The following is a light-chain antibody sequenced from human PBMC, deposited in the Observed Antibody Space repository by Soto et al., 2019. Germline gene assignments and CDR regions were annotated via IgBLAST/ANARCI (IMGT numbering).Light chain of an antibody. Sequence: QSALTQPRSLSESPGQSVTISCSGTSSDVGGYNFVSWYQQYPGKAPKLVIYDVSKRPSGVPDRFSGSKSGNMASLTISGLQAEDEADYYCCSYRGNYAYVFGTGTKLTVL. CDR3: CSYRGNYAYV. V-gene: IGLV2-11*01. CDR1: SSDVGGYNF. J-gene: IGLJ1*01. CDR2: DVS.